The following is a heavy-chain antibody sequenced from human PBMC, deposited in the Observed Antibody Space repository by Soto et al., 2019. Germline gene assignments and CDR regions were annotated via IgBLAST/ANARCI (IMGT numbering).Heavy chain of an antibody. Sequence: RCITGTVSGGSVSTGSYDWSWIRQPPGKGLEWIGKIFFTGSAHYNPSLRNRVTMSVDTSKDQFSLTLTSVTAADTAVYYCARDGHGMDVWGQGPTVTV. CDR1: GGSVSTGSYD. CDR2: IFFTGSA. J-gene: IGHJ6*02. CDR3: ARDGHGMDV. V-gene: IGHV4-61*01.